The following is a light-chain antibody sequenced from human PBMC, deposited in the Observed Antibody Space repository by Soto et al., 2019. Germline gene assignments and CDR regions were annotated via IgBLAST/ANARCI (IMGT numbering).Light chain of an antibody. J-gene: IGKJ1*01. CDR2: GAS. CDR1: QSVSSNY. CDR3: QEYGSSPWT. Sequence: EIVLTQSPGTLSLSPGERATLSCRASQSVSSNYLAWYQQKPGQAPRPLIYGASSRATGIPDRFSGSGAGTDFTLTISRLEPEDFAVYYYQEYGSSPWTFGQGTKVDSK. V-gene: IGKV3-20*01.